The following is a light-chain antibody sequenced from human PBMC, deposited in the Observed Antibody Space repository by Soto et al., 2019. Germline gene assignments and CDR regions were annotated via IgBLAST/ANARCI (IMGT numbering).Light chain of an antibody. Sequence: QSALTQPASVSGSPGQSITISCTGTSSDIGGYNYVSWYQQYPGKAPKLMIYEVTNRPLGVSNRFSGSKYGNTASLTISGLQSEDEADYYCSSYRNTDTLVFGGGTQLTVL. CDR1: SSDIGGYNY. CDR2: EVT. V-gene: IGLV2-14*01. CDR3: SSYRNTDTLV. J-gene: IGLJ3*02.